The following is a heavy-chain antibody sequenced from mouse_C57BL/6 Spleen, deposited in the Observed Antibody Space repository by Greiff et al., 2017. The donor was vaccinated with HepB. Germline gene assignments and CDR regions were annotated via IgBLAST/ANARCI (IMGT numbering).Heavy chain of an antibody. J-gene: IGHJ2*01. V-gene: IGHV5-17*01. Sequence: DVHLVESGGGLVKPGGSLKLSCAASGFTFSDYGMHWVRQAPEKGLEWVAYISSGSSTIYYADTVKGRFPISRDNAKNTLFLQMTSLRSEDTAMYYCARERTRGTYYFDYWGQGTTLTVSS. CDR3: ARERTRGTYYFDY. D-gene: IGHD3-3*01. CDR1: GFTFSDYG. CDR2: ISSGSSTI.